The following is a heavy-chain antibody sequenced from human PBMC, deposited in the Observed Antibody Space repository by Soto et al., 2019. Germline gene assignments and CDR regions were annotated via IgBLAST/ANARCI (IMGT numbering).Heavy chain of an antibody. CDR2: IYYSGST. Sequence: PSETLSLTCTVSGGSISSYYWSWIRQPPGKRLEWIGYIYYSGSTNYNPSLKSRVTISVDTSKNQFSLKLSSVTAADTAVYYCARGIEGWSVDYWGQGTLVTVSS. V-gene: IGHV4-59*01. CDR3: ARGIEGWSVDY. CDR1: GGSISSYY. J-gene: IGHJ4*02. D-gene: IGHD6-19*01.